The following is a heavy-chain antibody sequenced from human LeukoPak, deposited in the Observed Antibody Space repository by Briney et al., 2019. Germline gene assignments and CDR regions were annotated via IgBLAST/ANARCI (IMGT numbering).Heavy chain of an antibody. J-gene: IGHJ3*02. V-gene: IGHV3-23*01. CDR1: GFTFSSYA. Sequence: HPGGSLRLSCAASGFTFSSYAMSWVRQAPGKGLEWVSAISGSGGSTYYADSVKGRFTISRDNAKNSLYLQMNSLRAEDTAVYYCARDRHVGYYYDSSGYPDAFDIWGQGTMVTVSS. CDR3: ARDRHVGYYYDSSGYPDAFDI. CDR2: ISGSGGST. D-gene: IGHD3-22*01.